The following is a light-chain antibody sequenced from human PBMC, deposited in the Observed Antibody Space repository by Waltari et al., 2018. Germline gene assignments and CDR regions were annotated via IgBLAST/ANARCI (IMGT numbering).Light chain of an antibody. V-gene: IGKV1-16*02. CDR3: QQYNSYPHT. CDR1: QGIKIY. Sequence: DIQMTQSPSSLSASVGDRVTFHCRESQGIKIYVAWFQQKPGTAPKSLIYAASSLQCGVPSQFSGSGYGTEFTLTISSLQPEDFATYYCQQYNSYPHTFGQGTRLEIK. J-gene: IGKJ5*01. CDR2: AAS.